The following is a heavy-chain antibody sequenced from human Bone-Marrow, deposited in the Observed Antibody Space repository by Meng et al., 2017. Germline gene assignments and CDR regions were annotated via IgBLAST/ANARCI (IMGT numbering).Heavy chain of an antibody. CDR3: AGTTVTTSWGDAFDI. CDR1: GGSISSYY. D-gene: IGHD4-17*01. V-gene: IGHV4-59*01. J-gene: IGHJ3*02. Sequence: GSLRLSCTVSGGSISSYYWSWIRQPPGKGLEWIGYIYYSGSTNYNPSLKSRVTISVDTSKNQFSLKLSSVTAADTAVYYCAGTTVTTSWGDAFDIWGQGTMVTVSS. CDR2: IYYSGST.